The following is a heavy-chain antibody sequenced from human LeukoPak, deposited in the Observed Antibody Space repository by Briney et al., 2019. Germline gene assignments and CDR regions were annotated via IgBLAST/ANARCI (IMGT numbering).Heavy chain of an antibody. D-gene: IGHD3-22*01. Sequence: SVKVSCKASGGTFSSYAISWVRQAPGQGLEWMGGIIPIFGTANYAQKFQGRVTITAYKSTSTAYMELSSLRSEDTAVYDCARTYYYDSSGFAAFDIWGQGTMVTVSS. CDR3: ARTYYYDSSGFAAFDI. CDR2: IIPIFGTA. V-gene: IGHV1-69*06. CDR1: GGTFSSYA. J-gene: IGHJ3*02.